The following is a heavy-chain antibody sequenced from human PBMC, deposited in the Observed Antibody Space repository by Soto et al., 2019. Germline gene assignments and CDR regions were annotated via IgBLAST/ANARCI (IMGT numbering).Heavy chain of an antibody. CDR3: AKRPASIITFDY. D-gene: IGHD2-2*01. CDR1: GFTFSNYA. V-gene: IGHV3-23*01. CDR2: ISGNGGST. Sequence: EVQLLDSGGGLVQPGGSLRLSCAASGFTFSNYAMSWVRQAPGKGLEWVSTISGNGGSTYYADSVKGRFTISRDNSKNMLFLQINLLRDDDSAVYCCAKRPASIITFDYWGQGTPVTVST. J-gene: IGHJ4*02.